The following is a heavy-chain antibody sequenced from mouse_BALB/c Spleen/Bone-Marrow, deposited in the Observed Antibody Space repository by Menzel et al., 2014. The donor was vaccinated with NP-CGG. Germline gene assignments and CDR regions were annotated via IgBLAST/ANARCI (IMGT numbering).Heavy chain of an antibody. CDR3: AWEVLRDYFDY. D-gene: IGHD1-1*01. Sequence: EVKLVESGGGLVKPGGSLKLSCAASGFAFSSYDMSWVRQTPEKRLEWVAYISSGGGSTYYPDTVEGRFTISRDNAKNTLYLQMSGLKSEDTAMYYCAWEVLRDYFDYWGQGTTLTVSS. J-gene: IGHJ2*01. CDR2: ISSGGGST. CDR1: GFAFSSYD. V-gene: IGHV5-12-1*01.